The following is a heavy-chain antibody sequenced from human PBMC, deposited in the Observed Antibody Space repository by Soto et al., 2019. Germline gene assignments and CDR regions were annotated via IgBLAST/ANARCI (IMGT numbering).Heavy chain of an antibody. Sequence: QVQLVESGGGVVQPGRSLRLSCAASGFTFSSYAMNWVRQAPGKGLEWVAVLSYDGSVKYYADSVKGRFTISRDNSKNTEYLQMNSLRAEDTAVYYCVRVGEGSNTDYWGQGTLVTVSS. CDR3: VRVGEGSNTDY. CDR1: GFTFSSYA. V-gene: IGHV3-30-3*01. CDR2: LSYDGSVK. D-gene: IGHD3-10*01. J-gene: IGHJ4*02.